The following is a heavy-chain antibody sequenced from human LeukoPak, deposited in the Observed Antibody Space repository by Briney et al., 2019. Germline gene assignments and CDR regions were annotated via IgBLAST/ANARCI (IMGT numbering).Heavy chain of an antibody. Sequence: PGGSLRLSCVASGFTLSSYNMKWVRQAPGKRLEWVSSISWRSSDIEYADSVKGRFTISRDNAKNSLYLQMNSLRAEDTALYYCAKDIFPSSGWYGGPFDYWGQGTLVTVSP. CDR3: AKDIFPSSGWYGGPFDY. J-gene: IGHJ4*02. D-gene: IGHD6-19*01. CDR1: GFTLSSYN. CDR2: ISWRSSDI. V-gene: IGHV3-21*04.